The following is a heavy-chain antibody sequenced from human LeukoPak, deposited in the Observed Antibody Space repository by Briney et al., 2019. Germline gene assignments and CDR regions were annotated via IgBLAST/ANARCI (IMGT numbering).Heavy chain of an antibody. J-gene: IGHJ1*01. CDR1: GFTFSKYW. CDR2: INGDGSTT. CDR3: ATGNYYDSRGYYTFGY. D-gene: IGHD3-22*01. V-gene: IGHV3-74*01. Sequence: GGSLRLSCAAPGFTFSKYWMHWVRQVPGKGLVWVSLINGDGSTTNYADFVKGRFTISRDNAKNTLSLQVNSLRAEDTAVYYCATGNYYDSRGYYTFGYWGQGTLVTVSS.